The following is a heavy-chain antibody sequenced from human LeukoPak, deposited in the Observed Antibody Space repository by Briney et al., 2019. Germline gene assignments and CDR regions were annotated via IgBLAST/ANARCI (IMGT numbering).Heavy chain of an antibody. D-gene: IGHD6-19*01. CDR2: IYYSGST. CDR3: ARRSGTDSSGWYLRYYYYGMDV. CDR1: GGSISSSSYY. J-gene: IGHJ6*02. Sequence: SETLSLTCTVSGGSISSSSYYWGWIRQPPGKGLEWIGSIYYSGSTYYNPSLKSRVTISVDTSKNQFSLKLSSVTAADTAVYYCARRSGTDSSGWYLRYYYYGMDVWGQGTTVTVSS. V-gene: IGHV4-39*01.